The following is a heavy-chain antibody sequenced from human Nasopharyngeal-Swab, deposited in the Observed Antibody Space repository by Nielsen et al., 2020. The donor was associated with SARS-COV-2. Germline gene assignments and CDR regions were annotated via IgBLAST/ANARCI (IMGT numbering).Heavy chain of an antibody. Sequence: SETLSLTCTVSRVSITSQYWSWIRQPPEKGLEWIGYICHNSGTSYNPSLKSRVTMFMDTSKNQFSLRLRSVTAADTAVYYCAKEGATGWFDPWGQGTLVTVSS. CDR3: AKEGATGWFDP. J-gene: IGHJ5*02. CDR2: ICHNSGT. CDR1: RVSITSQY. V-gene: IGHV4-59*11.